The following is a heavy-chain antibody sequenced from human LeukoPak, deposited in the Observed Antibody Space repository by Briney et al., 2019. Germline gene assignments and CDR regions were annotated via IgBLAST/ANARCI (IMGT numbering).Heavy chain of an antibody. V-gene: IGHV3-21*01. CDR2: ISSSDSYI. J-gene: IGHJ4*02. D-gene: IGHD2-2*01. CDR1: GFTFSSYS. CDR3: ARDAIGYCSSTSCYGDY. Sequence: GGPLRLSCAASGFTFSSYSMNWVRQAPGKGLEWVSSISSSDSYIYYADSVKRRFTISRDNAKNSLYLQMNSLRAGDTAVYYCARDAIGYCSSTSCYGDYWGQGTLVTVSS.